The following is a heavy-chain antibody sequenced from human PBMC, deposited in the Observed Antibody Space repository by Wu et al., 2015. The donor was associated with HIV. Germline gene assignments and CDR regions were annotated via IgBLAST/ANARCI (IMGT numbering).Heavy chain of an antibody. V-gene: IGHV1-18*01. J-gene: IGHJ3*02. CDR3: ARDPDCSSTSCPSSGWLLFDI. Sequence: QVQLVQSGAEVKKPGASVKVSCKASGYTFTSYGISWVRQAPGQGLEWMGWISAYNGNTNYAQKLQGRVTMTTDTSTSTAYMELRSLRSDDTAVYYCARDPDCSSTSCPSSGWLLFDIWGQGTMVTVSS. D-gene: IGHD2-2*01. CDR2: ISAYNGNT. CDR1: GYTFTSYG.